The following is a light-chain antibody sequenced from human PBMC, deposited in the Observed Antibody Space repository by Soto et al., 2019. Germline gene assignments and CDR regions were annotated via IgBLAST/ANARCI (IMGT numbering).Light chain of an antibody. J-gene: IGKJ3*01. CDR1: QGVSSSY. Sequence: EIVLTQSPGTLSLSPGEGATLSCRASQGVSSSYLAWYQHNPGQAPRLLIYGASSRASGIPDRFSGSGSGRDFTLTINRLAPEDFAAYYWQQYGASVTFGPGTKVDLK. CDR3: QQYGASVT. CDR2: GAS. V-gene: IGKV3-20*01.